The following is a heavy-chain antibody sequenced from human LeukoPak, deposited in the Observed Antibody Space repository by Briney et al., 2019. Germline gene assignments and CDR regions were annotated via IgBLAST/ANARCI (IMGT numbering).Heavy chain of an antibody. J-gene: IGHJ4*02. V-gene: IGHV3-9*01. Sequence: PGRSLRLSCAASGFTFDDYAMHWVRQAPGKGLEWVSGISWNSGSIGYADSVKGRFTISRDNAKNSLYLQMNSLRAEDTALYYCAKDYYDSSGYYTLFDYWGQGTLVTVSS. CDR1: GFTFDDYA. D-gene: IGHD3-22*01. CDR3: AKDYYDSSGYYTLFDY. CDR2: ISWNSGSI.